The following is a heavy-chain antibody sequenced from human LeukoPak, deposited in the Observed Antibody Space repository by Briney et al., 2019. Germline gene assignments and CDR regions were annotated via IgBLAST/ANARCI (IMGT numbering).Heavy chain of an antibody. CDR2: IKQDGSEK. V-gene: IGHV3-7*01. J-gene: IGHJ4*02. CDR1: GFTFSSYA. CDR3: ARTHVPQHDFWTASI. D-gene: IGHD3/OR15-3a*01. Sequence: GGSLRLSCAASGFTFSSYAMSWVRQAPGKGLEWVANIKQDGSEKYYVDSVKGRFTISRDNAKNSLYLQMNSLRAEDTAVYYCARTHVPQHDFWTASIWGQGTLVAVSS.